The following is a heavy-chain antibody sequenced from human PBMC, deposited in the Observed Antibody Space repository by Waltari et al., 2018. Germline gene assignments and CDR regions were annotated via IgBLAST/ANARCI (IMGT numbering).Heavy chain of an antibody. D-gene: IGHD1-20*01. V-gene: IGHV4-61*09. CDR1: GGSIRSGNYY. Sequence: QVQLQESGPGLVKPSQTLSLTCTVSGGSIRSGNYYWIWIRQPAGKGLEWIGYIYASGSTNYNPSLKSRVTISVDTSKNHFSLNLTSVTVADTAIYFCARHIDEGNNWFHDAFDIWGQGTMVTVSS. J-gene: IGHJ3*02. CDR3: ARHIDEGNNWFHDAFDI. CDR2: IYASGST.